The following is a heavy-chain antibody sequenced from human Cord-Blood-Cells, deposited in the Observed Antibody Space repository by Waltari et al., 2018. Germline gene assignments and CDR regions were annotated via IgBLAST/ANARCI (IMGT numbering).Heavy chain of an antibody. CDR1: GFTFSSYW. V-gene: IGHV3-7*01. J-gene: IGHJ2*01. CDR2: KKQEGSEK. CDR3: ARDREDRGFDL. Sequence: EVQLVESGGGLVQPGGSLRLSCAASGFTFSSYWMSWVRQAPGKGLEWGANKKQEGSEKYYVDSVKGRFTISRDNAKNSLYLQMNSLRAEDTAVYYCARDREDRGFDLWGRGTLVTVSS.